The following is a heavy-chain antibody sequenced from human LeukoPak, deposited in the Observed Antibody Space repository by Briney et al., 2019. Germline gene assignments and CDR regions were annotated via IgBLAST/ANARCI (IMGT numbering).Heavy chain of an antibody. V-gene: IGHV4-34*01. D-gene: IGHD3-10*01. CDR3: ARSIRPYYYGSGTPSWFDP. CDR1: GGSFSGYY. CDR2: INHSGST. Sequence: SETLSLICAVYGGSFSGYYWSWIRQPPGKGLEWIGEINHSGSTNYNPSLKSRVTISVDTSKNQFSLKLSSVTAADTAVYYCARSIRPYYYGSGTPSWFDPWGQGTLVTVSS. J-gene: IGHJ5*02.